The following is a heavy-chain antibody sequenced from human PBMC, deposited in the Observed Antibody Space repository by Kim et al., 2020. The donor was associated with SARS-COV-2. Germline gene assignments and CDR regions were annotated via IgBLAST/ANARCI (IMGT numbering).Heavy chain of an antibody. CDR2: VRSKTDGGTT. J-gene: IGHJ4*02. CDR1: GFTFNNAW. V-gene: IGHV3-15*01. Sequence: GGFLRLSCAASGFTFNNAWMNWVRQAPGKGLEWVGRVRSKTDGGTTDYATPVKDRFTISRDDSRSTLYLQMNSLETEDTAVYYCSTDHGRFWGQGTLVTVSS. CDR3: STDHGRF. D-gene: IGHD1-26*01.